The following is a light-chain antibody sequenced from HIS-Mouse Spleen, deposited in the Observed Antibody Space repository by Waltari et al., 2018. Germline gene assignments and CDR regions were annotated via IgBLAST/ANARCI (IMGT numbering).Light chain of an antibody. J-gene: IGLJ2*01. Sequence: QSALTQPASVSGSPGQSITISCTGTSSDVGSYNLVSWYQQHPGKAPKLMIYEGSKRPSGVFNRFSGSKSGNTASLTISGLQAEDEADYYCCSYAGSSTFVVFGGGTKLTVL. CDR2: EGS. CDR1: SSDVGSYNL. CDR3: CSYAGSSTFVV. V-gene: IGLV2-23*03.